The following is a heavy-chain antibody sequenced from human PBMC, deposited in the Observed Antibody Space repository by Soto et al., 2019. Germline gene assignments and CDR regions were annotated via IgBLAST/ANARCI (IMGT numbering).Heavy chain of an antibody. CDR1: GFTFSSYG. Sequence: GGSLRLSCAASGFTFSSYGMHWVRQAPGKGLEGVAVISYDGSNKYYADSVKGRFTISRDNSKNTLYLQMNSLRAEDTAVYYCAKDDPPNWFDPWGQGTLVTVSS. V-gene: IGHV3-30*18. CDR2: ISYDGSNK. CDR3: AKDDPPNWFDP. J-gene: IGHJ5*02.